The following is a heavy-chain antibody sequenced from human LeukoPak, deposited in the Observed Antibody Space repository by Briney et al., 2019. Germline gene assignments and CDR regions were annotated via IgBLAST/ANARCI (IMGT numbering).Heavy chain of an antibody. CDR2: INSDGSAT. J-gene: IGHJ4*02. Sequence: GGSLRLSCAASGFSFTNYWMHWVRQAPGKGLVWVSHINSDGSATRYADSVKGRFTISRDSAKNSLYLQMNSLRAEDTAVYYCARFRTWGDKAFDYWGQGTLVTVSS. CDR1: GFSFTNYW. CDR3: ARFRTWGDKAFDY. D-gene: IGHD2-21*01. V-gene: IGHV3-74*01.